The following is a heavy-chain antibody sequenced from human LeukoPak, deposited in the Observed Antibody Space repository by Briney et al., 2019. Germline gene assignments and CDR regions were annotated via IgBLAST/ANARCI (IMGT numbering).Heavy chain of an antibody. J-gene: IGHJ3*02. CDR3: ARGEAYCSSTSCRAFDI. D-gene: IGHD2-2*01. V-gene: IGHV3-7*03. CDR2: IKQDGSEK. Sequence: GGSLRLSCAASGFTFSSYWMSWVRQAPGKGLEWVANIKQDGSEKYYVDSVEGRFTISRDNAKNSLYLQMNSLRAEDTAVYYCARGEAYCSSTSCRAFDIWGQGAMVTVSS. CDR1: GFTFSSYW.